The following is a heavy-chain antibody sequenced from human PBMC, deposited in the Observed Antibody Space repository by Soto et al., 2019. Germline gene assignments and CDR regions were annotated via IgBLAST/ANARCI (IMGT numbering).Heavy chain of an antibody. V-gene: IGHV3-30*18. D-gene: IGHD2-15*01. CDR1: GFTFRSYG. CDR2: ISYDGSNK. J-gene: IGHJ6*02. Sequence: GGSLRLSCAASGFTFRSYGMEWVRQAPGKGLGWVAVISYDGSNKYYADSVKGRFTISRDNSKNTLYLQMNNLKAEDTAVYYCAKDKRGFCSDGSCYRYYYGMDVWGQGTTVTVSS. CDR3: AKDKRGFCSDGSCYRYYYGMDV.